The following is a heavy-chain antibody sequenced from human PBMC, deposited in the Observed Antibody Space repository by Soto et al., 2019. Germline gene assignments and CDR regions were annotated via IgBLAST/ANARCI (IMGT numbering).Heavy chain of an antibody. CDR3: ARHPDVYYYDSSGYPDY. Sequence: GESLKISCKGPGYSFTSYWISWVRQMPGKGLEWMGRIDPSDSYTNYSPSFQGHVTISADKSISTAYLQWSSLKASDTAMYYCARHPDVYYYDSSGYPDYWGQGTLVTVSS. J-gene: IGHJ4*02. CDR2: IDPSDSYT. D-gene: IGHD3-22*01. V-gene: IGHV5-10-1*01. CDR1: GYSFTSYW.